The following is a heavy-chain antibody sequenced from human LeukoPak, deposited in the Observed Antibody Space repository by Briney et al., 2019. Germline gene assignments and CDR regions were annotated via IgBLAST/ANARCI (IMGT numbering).Heavy chain of an antibody. CDR3: ARFSSVDTAMVY. CDR2: IYYSGST. J-gene: IGHJ4*02. D-gene: IGHD5-18*01. CDR1: GGSISSSSYY. Sequence: SETLSLTCTVSGGSISSSSYYWGWIRQPPGKGLEWIGSIYYSGSTYYNPSLKSRVTISVDTSKNQFSLKLSSVTAADTAVYYCARFSSVDTAMVYWGQGTLVTVSS. V-gene: IGHV4-39*01.